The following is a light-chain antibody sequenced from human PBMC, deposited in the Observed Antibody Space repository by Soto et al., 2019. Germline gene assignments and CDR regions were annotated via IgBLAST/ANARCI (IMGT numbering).Light chain of an antibody. CDR3: QQRQYWPPIT. V-gene: IGKV3-15*01. Sequence: EIVMKQSPATLSVSPVGRVTLSFRASQSVSSNLAWYQQKPGQAPRLRIYGASTRATGIPARFSGSGSGTEFTLTISSLEPEDCAIYDCQQRQYWPPITFGQGTRLEIK. J-gene: IGKJ5*01. CDR2: GAS. CDR1: QSVSSN.